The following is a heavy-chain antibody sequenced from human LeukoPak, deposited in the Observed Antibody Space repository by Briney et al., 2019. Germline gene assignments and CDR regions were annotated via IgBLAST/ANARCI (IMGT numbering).Heavy chain of an antibody. CDR3: ASGTLSYSFMGV. CDR1: GVSISTYY. D-gene: IGHD1-14*01. V-gene: IGHV4-59*01. CDR2: IYYSGTT. Sequence: SETLSLTCTVSGVSISTYYRNWVRQPPGKGLEWIGYIYYSGTTNYNTSLKSRISMSVDTSKNQFSLKLSSVTAADTAVYYCASGTLSYSFMGVRGEGTTVTISS. J-gene: IGHJ6*03.